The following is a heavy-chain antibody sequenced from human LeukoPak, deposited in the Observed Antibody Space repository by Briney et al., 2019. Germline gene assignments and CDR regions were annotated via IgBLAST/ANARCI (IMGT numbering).Heavy chain of an antibody. D-gene: IGHD5-12*01. Sequence: GGSLRLSCAASGFTFSDYEMNWVRQAPGKGLEWLSYISSGGYTADYADSVKGRFTISRDNAKNSVYLQMHSLRAEDTGLYYCARSKRDIVATIGYWSQGTLVAVSS. V-gene: IGHV3-48*03. J-gene: IGHJ4*02. CDR1: GFTFSDYE. CDR3: ARSKRDIVATIGY. CDR2: ISSGGYTA.